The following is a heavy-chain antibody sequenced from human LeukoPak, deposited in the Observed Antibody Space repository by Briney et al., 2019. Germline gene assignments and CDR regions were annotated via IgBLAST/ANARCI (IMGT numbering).Heavy chain of an antibody. CDR3: ARGYNYGYGFDP. CDR1: GGSVSRGSDD. V-gene: IGHV4-61*02. CDR2: IYTSGST. D-gene: IGHD5-18*01. J-gene: IGHJ5*02. Sequence: PSETLSLTCTVSGGSVSRGSDDWSWIRQPAGKGLDWIGRIYTSGSTNYNPSLKSRVTISIDTSKNQFSLKLKSVTAADTAVYYCARGYNYGYGFDPWGQGTLVTVS.